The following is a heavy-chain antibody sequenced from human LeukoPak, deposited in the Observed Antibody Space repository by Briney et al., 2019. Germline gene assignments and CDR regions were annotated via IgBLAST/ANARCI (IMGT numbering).Heavy chain of an antibody. Sequence: SQTLSLTCTVSGGSISSGSYYWSWIRQPAGKGLEWIGRIYTSGSTNYNPPLKSRVTISVDTSKNQFSLKLSSVTAADTAVYYCARGTVVTPPLDYYYGMDVWGQGTTVTVSS. CDR2: IYTSGST. CDR3: ARGTVVTPPLDYYYGMDV. V-gene: IGHV4-61*02. J-gene: IGHJ6*02. D-gene: IGHD4-23*01. CDR1: GGSISSGSYY.